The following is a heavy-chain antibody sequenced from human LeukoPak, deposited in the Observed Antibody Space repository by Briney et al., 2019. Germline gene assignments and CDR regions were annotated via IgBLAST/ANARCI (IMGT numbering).Heavy chain of an antibody. Sequence: GGSLRLSCAASGFTFSSYGMHWVRQAPGKGLEWVAVISYDGSNKYYADSVKGRFTISRDNSKNTLYLQMNSLRAEDTAVYYCAKLDSSSWGFDYWGQGTLVTVSS. J-gene: IGHJ4*02. V-gene: IGHV3-30*18. CDR2: ISYDGSNK. CDR3: AKLDSSSWGFDY. D-gene: IGHD6-13*01. CDR1: GFTFSSYG.